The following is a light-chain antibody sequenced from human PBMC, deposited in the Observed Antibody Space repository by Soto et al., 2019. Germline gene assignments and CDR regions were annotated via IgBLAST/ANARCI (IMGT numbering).Light chain of an antibody. CDR2: EGS. CDR1: SSDVGSYNP. V-gene: IGLV2-23*01. Sequence: QSVLTQPASLSGSPGQSITISCTGTSSDVGSYNPVSWYQQYPGKAPKLMIYEGSKRPSGVSNRFSGSKSGNTASLTISGLQAEDEADYYCCSYAGSSTLVFGTGTKLTVL. J-gene: IGLJ1*01. CDR3: CSYAGSSTLV.